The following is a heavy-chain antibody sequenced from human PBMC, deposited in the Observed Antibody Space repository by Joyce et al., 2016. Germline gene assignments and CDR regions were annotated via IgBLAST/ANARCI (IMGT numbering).Heavy chain of an antibody. D-gene: IGHD3-22*01. CDR1: GGSISRYY. Sequence: QVQLQESGPGLVKPSETLSLTCTVSGGSISRYYWSWIRRPPDKGLEWIGYIYYSGITNYNPSLKSRVTMSVDTSKNQFSLRLTSVTAADTAVYYCAREEFYDGRGTSTYYFDYWGRGTLVTVSS. V-gene: IGHV4-59*01. CDR3: AREEFYDGRGTSTYYFDY. J-gene: IGHJ4*02. CDR2: IYYSGIT.